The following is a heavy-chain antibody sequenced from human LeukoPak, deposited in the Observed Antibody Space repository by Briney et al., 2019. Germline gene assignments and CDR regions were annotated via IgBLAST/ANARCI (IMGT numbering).Heavy chain of an antibody. CDR3: ARGGYYYDSSGCAYYFDY. J-gene: IGHJ4*02. Sequence: SETLSLTCAVYGGSFSGYYWSWIRQPPGKGLEWIGEINHSGSTNYNPSLKSRVTISVDTSKNQFSLKLSSVTAADTAVYYCARGGYYYDSSGCAYYFDYWGQGTLVTVSS. V-gene: IGHV4-34*01. CDR1: GGSFSGYY. D-gene: IGHD3-22*01. CDR2: INHSGST.